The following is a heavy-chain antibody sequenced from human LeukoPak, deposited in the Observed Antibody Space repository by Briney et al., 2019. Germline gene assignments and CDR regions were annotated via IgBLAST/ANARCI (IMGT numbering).Heavy chain of an antibody. J-gene: IGHJ3*02. V-gene: IGHV4-30-2*01. Sequence: PSQTLSLTCAVSGGSISSGAYSWSWIPQPPGKGLEGIGYIYHSGSTYYNPSLKSRVTISVDRSKNQFSLKLSSVTAADTAVYYCARVPFSRGNSYGTGAFDIWGQGTMVTVSS. D-gene: IGHD5-18*01. CDR2: IYHSGST. CDR1: GGSISSGAYS. CDR3: ARVPFSRGNSYGTGAFDI.